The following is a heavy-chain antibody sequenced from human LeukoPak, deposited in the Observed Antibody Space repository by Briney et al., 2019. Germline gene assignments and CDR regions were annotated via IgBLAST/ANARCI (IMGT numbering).Heavy chain of an antibody. V-gene: IGHV1-18*01. CDR1: GYTFTSYG. D-gene: IGHD6-13*01. CDR3: ARDDSSSWNYYYYGMGV. Sequence: ASVKVSCKASGYTFTSYGISWVRQAPGQGREWMGWISAYNGNTNYAQKLQGRVTMTTDTSTSTAYMELRSLRSDDTAVYYCARDDSSSWNYYYYGMGVWGQGTTVTVSS. CDR2: ISAYNGNT. J-gene: IGHJ6*02.